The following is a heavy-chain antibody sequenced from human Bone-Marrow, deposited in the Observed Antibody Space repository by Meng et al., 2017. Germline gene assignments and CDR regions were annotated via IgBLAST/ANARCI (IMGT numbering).Heavy chain of an antibody. CDR2: IYASGST. Sequence: LRLSCTVSGGSISSGNYYWSWIRQPAGKGLEWIGRIYASGSTNYNPSLKSRVTISVDTSKNQFSLKLSSVTAADTAVYYCARASSGSGSYYKPFDCWGQGTLVTVSS. D-gene: IGHD3-10*01. V-gene: IGHV4-61*02. CDR1: GGSISSGNYY. CDR3: ARASSGSGSYYKPFDC. J-gene: IGHJ4*02.